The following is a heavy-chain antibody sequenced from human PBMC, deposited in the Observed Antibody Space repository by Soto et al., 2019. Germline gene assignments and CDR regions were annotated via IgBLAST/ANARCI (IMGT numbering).Heavy chain of an antibody. Sequence: SETLSLTCTVSGGSISSTTYYWGWMRQPPGKGLEWIASFFIGGNTYYIPSLKSRVTISIDTSKNEFSLKLSSVTAADTATYYCARDPGISIFGLVPFDYHDMYVWGQGTTVTVSS. CDR3: ARDPGISIFGLVPFDYHDMYV. CDR1: GGSISSTTYY. CDR2: FFIGGNT. J-gene: IGHJ6*02. V-gene: IGHV4-39*07. D-gene: IGHD3-3*01.